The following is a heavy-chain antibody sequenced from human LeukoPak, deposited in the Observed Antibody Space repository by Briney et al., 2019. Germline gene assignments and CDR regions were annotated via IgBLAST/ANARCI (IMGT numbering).Heavy chain of an antibody. CDR3: ARDFTDSSGYYYRFDY. J-gene: IGHJ4*02. Sequence: ASVKVSCKASGYTFTSYGISWVRQAPGQGLEWTGWISAYNGNTNYAQRLQGRVTMTTDTPTSTAYMELRSLRSDDTAVYYCARDFTDSSGYYYRFDYWGQGTLVTVSS. V-gene: IGHV1-18*01. CDR2: ISAYNGNT. D-gene: IGHD3-22*01. CDR1: GYTFTSYG.